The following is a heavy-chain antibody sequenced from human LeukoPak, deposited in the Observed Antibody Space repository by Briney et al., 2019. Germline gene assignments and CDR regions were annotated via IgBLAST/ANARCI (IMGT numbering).Heavy chain of an antibody. Sequence: PSETLFLTCTVSGGSISSYYWSWIRQPARKGLEWIGRIYTSGSTNYNPSLKSRVTMSVDTSKNQFSLKLSSVTAADTAVYYCARDRGDYAEKFFDYWGQGTLVTVSS. V-gene: IGHV4-4*07. D-gene: IGHD4-17*01. J-gene: IGHJ4*02. CDR3: ARDRGDYAEKFFDY. CDR1: GGSISSYY. CDR2: IYTSGST.